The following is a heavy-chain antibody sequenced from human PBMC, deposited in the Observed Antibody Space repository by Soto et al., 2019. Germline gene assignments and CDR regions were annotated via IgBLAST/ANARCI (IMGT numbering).Heavy chain of an antibody. CDR1: GGTFSSYA. J-gene: IGHJ4*02. D-gene: IGHD3-10*01. Sequence: ASVKVSGKASGGTFSSYAISWVRDAPGQGLEWMGGIIPIFGTANYAQKFQGRVTITADESTSTAYMELSSLRSEDTAVYYCARAHYYGSGSSPFDYWGQGTLVTVSS. V-gene: IGHV1-69*13. CDR3: ARAHYYGSGSSPFDY. CDR2: IIPIFGTA.